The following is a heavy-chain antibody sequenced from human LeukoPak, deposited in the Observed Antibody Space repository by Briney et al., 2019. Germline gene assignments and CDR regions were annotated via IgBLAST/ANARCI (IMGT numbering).Heavy chain of an antibody. D-gene: IGHD2-8*02. CDR2: ISAYNGNT. Sequence: ASVKVSCKASGYTLTSYGISWVRQAPGQGLEWMGWISAYNGNTNYAQKLQGRVTMTTDTSTSTAYMELRSLRSDDTAVYYCAREGGGSGPNYYGMDVWGQGTTVTVSS. J-gene: IGHJ6*02. V-gene: IGHV1-18*01. CDR1: GYTLTSYG. CDR3: AREGGGSGPNYYGMDV.